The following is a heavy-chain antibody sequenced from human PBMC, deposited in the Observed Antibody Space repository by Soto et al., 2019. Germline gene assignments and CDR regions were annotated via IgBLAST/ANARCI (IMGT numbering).Heavy chain of an antibody. CDR3: ARGGTYHYVPRGSRVGDF. CDR2: INADGTSA. Sequence: EVQLVESGGGLVQRGGSLRLSCEASGFTLNDYWMHWVRQVPGKGLVWVARINADGTSASYADSVKGRFTISRDNAKNVVYPLMTSLSAEDSVVYCCARGGTYHYVPRGSRVGDFWGLGTLVTLS. J-gene: IGHJ4*02. D-gene: IGHD3-10*02. CDR1: GFTLNDYW. V-gene: IGHV3-74*01.